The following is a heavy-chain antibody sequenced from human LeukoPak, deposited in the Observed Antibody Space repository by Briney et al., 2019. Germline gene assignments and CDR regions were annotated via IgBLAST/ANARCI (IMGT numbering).Heavy chain of an antibody. CDR1: GGSFSGYY. D-gene: IGHD6-13*01. J-gene: IGHJ6*02. Sequence: SETLSLTCAVYGGSFSGYYWSWIRQPPGKGLEWIGEINHSGSTNYNPSLKSRVTISVDTSKNQFSLKLSSVTAADTAVYYCARVISSSLASSWYRNYYYGMDVWGQGTTVPVSS. V-gene: IGHV4-34*01. CDR2: INHSGST. CDR3: ARVISSSLASSWYRNYYYGMDV.